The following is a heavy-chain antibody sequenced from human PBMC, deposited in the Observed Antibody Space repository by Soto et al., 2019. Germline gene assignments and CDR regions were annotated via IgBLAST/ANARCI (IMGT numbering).Heavy chain of an antibody. CDR1: GYTFTNFG. CDR3: AGGGSPIDY. J-gene: IGHJ4*02. V-gene: IGHV1-18*01. Sequence: QVQLVQSGAEVKKPGASVKVSCKASGYTFTNFGISWVRQAPGQGLEWMGWISAYNGNTNCAQKFQGRVTMTTDTTASTAYMEVRSLTFADTAVYYAAGGGSPIDYWGQGTLVTVSS. D-gene: IGHD3-16*01. CDR2: ISAYNGNT.